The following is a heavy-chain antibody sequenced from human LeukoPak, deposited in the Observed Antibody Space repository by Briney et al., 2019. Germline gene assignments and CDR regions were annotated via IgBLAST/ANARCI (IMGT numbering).Heavy chain of an antibody. CDR3: ARDSSMLRGPLVIYYFDF. V-gene: IGHV3-23*01. D-gene: IGHD3-10*01. CDR1: GFIFSSDS. Sequence: GGSLRLSCAASGFIFSSDSMNWVRQAPGKGLEWVSTITGRGDATYYADSVKGRFTISRDNSKNTLYLQMNSLRADDTAVYYCARDSSMLRGPLVIYYFDFWGQGTLVTVSS. J-gene: IGHJ4*02. CDR2: ITGRGDAT.